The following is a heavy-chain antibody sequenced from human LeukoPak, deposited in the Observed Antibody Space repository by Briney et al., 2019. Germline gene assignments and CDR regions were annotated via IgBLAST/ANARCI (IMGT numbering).Heavy chain of an antibody. CDR3: ATAYRSGWYYFDY. V-gene: IGHV4-39*01. CDR2: IYYSGST. J-gene: IGHJ4*02. D-gene: IGHD6-19*01. CDR1: GGSISSSSYY. Sequence: SETLSLTCTVSGGSISSSSYYWGWIRQPPGKGLEWIGSIYYSGSTYYNPSLKSRVTISVDTSKNQFSLKLSSVTAADTAVYYCATAYRSGWYYFDYWGQGTLVTVSS.